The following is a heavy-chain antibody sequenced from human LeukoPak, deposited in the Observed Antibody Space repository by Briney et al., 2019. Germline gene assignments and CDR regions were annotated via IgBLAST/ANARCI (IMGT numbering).Heavy chain of an antibody. Sequence: GGSLRLSCAASGFAFSSYGMHWVRQAPGKGLERVAFIRYDGSNKYYADSVKGRFTISRDNSKNTLYLQMNSLRAEDTAVYYCAKDFVVVPAAIQGYDAFDIWGQGTMVTVSS. CDR1: GFAFSSYG. J-gene: IGHJ3*02. V-gene: IGHV3-30*02. CDR2: IRYDGSNK. CDR3: AKDFVVVPAAIQGYDAFDI. D-gene: IGHD2-2*02.